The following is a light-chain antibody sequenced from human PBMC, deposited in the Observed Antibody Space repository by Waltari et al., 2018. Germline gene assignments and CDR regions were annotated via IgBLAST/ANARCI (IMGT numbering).Light chain of an antibody. CDR2: GAS. CDR1: QSVSRT. V-gene: IGKV3-20*01. CDR3: QHYVTLPVT. Sequence: EIVLTQSPGTLSLSPGDRATLTCRASQSVSRTLAWYQQKHGQAPSLLIYGASIRATGIPDRVSGSGSGTDVSLTISRLGPEDFAVYYCQHYVTLPVTFGQGTKVEIK. J-gene: IGKJ1*01.